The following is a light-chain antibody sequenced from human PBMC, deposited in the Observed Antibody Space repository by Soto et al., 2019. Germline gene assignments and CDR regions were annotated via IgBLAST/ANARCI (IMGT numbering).Light chain of an antibody. CDR3: LQHNNWPLT. CDR2: GAS. CDR1: QSVGTN. J-gene: IGKJ4*01. V-gene: IGKV3-15*01. Sequence: EIVMTQSPATLSVYPGERATLSCKASQSVGTNLTWYQQKPGQTPRLLVYGASTRATAFPARFSGSGSGTEFTLTISSLQSEDFAVYYCLQHNNWPLTFGGVTKV.